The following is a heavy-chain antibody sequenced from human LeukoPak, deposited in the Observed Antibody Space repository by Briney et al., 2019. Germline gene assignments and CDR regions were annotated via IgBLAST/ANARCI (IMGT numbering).Heavy chain of an antibody. V-gene: IGHV1-2*02. CDR1: GYTFTGYY. D-gene: IGHD1-26*01. J-gene: IGHJ4*02. CDR3: ARESEYSGSYLDY. CDR2: INPNSGGT. Sequence: ASVKVSCKASGYTFTGYYMHWVRQAPGQGLEWMGWINPNSGGTNYAQKFQGRVTMTRDTSISTAYMELSRLRSDDTAVYYCARESEYSGSYLDYWGQGTLVTVSS.